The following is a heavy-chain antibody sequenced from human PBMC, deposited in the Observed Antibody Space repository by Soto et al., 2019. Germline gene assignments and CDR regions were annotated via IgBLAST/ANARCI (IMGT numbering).Heavy chain of an antibody. D-gene: IGHD2-2*01. CDR1: GGSFSGYY. V-gene: IGHV4-34*01. CDR2: IHHSGST. J-gene: IGHJ3*02. CDR3: ATIVVVASTMRDAAFDI. Sequence: QVQLQQWGTGQLKSSETLSLTCAVNGGSFSGYYWSWIRQPPGKGLEWMGEIHHSGSTNYNPSLKSRVTISLDTSKNQFSLKLTSVTAADTAVYYCATIVVVASTMRDAAFDIWGQGTMVTVSS.